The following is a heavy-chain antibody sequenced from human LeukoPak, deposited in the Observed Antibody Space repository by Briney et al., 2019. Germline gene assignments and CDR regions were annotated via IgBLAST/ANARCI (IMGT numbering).Heavy chain of an antibody. V-gene: IGHV4-4*02. CDR2: IHDTGST. Sequence: SETLSLTCSVSGGSISRSNWWSWVRQPPGKGLEWIGEIHDTGSTNYNPPLKSRVTMSLDKSKNQFSLNLNSVTAADTAVYYCATYYDILSGYTFDYWGQGTLVAVSS. CDR1: GGSISRSNW. J-gene: IGHJ4*02. CDR3: ATYYDILSGYTFDY. D-gene: IGHD3-9*01.